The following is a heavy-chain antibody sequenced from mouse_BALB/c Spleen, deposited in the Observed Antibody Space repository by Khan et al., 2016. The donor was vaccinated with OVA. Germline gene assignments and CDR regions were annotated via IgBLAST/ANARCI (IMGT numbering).Heavy chain of an antibody. CDR1: GFTFSSYG. J-gene: IGHJ2*01. V-gene: IGHV5-17*02. CDR3: ATSYYYGYYFDY. CDR2: ISGDSSTI. Sequence: VQLQQSGGGLVQPGGSRKLSCAASGFTFSSYGMHWVRQAPEKGLEWVAYISGDSSTIYYTDTVKGRFTISRDNPKNTLSLQMTSLMSEDTAMYYCATSYYYGYYFDYWGPGTTLTVSS. D-gene: IGHD1-1*01.